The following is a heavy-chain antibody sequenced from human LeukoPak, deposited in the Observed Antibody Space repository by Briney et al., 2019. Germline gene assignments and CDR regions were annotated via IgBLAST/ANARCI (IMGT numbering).Heavy chain of an antibody. V-gene: IGHV4-59*08. CDR1: GCSISSDN. CDR2: TNYSGST. D-gene: IGHD1-26*01. J-gene: IGHJ4*02. Sequence: SETLSLNCSVSGCSISSDNWGWIRPPPGKGREFIGNTNYSGSTHDNASITSQVTISVDTSKIQFFLKESSVAAAGTAVYYCTRHQWGSGSYCWGQGTPVTVST. CDR3: TRHQWGSGSYC.